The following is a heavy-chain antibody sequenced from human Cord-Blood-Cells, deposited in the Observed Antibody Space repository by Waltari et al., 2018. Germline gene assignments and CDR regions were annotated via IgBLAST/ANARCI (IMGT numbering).Heavy chain of an antibody. CDR3: ARQRGYYDILTGYYAFDI. Sequence: EVQLVQSGAEVKKPGESLKISCKGSGYSFTSYWIGWVRQMPGKGLEWMGIIYPVDSHTRYSPCFQGQVTIAADKSISTAYLQWSSLKASDTAMYYCARQRGYYDILTGYYAFDILGQGTMVTVSS. D-gene: IGHD3-9*01. CDR1: GYSFTSYW. J-gene: IGHJ3*02. CDR2: IYPVDSHT. V-gene: IGHV5-51*01.